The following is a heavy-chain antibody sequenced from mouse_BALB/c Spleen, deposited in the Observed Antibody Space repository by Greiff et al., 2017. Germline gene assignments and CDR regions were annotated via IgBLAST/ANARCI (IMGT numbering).Heavy chain of an antibody. V-gene: IGHV1S135*01. CDR3: ARLYYDYDY. D-gene: IGHD2-4*01. CDR1: GYSFTSYY. J-gene: IGHJ2*01. Sequence: EVKLQESGPELMKPGASVKISCKASGYSFTSYYMHWVKQSHGKSLEWIGYIDPFNGGTSYNQKFKGKATLTVDKSSSTAYMHLSSLTSEDSAVYYCARLYYDYDYWGQGTTLTVSS. CDR2: IDPFNGGT.